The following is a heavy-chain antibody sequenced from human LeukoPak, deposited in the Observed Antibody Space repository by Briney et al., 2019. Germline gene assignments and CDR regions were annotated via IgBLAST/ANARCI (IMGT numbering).Heavy chain of an antibody. CDR3: ARGYVAPIDY. V-gene: IGHV3-66*01. D-gene: IGHD5-12*01. CDR1: GFTVSSNH. J-gene: IGHJ4*02. Sequence: GGSLRLSCAVSGFTVSSNHMSWVRQAPGKGLEWVSVIYSGGSTYYADSVKGRFTISSDNSKNTLYLQMSSLRAEGTAVYYCARGYVAPIDYWGQGTLVTVSS. CDR2: IYSGGST.